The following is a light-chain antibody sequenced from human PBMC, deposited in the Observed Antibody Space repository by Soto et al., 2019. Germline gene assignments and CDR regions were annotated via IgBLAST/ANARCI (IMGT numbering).Light chain of an antibody. CDR3: CSSVGSPNWV. CDR2: EVN. CDR1: SSDVGSYDR. J-gene: IGLJ3*02. Sequence: QSALTQPASVSGSPGQSIAISCTGNSSDVGSYDRVSWYQHHPGKAPTLMIYEVNKRPSGISDRFSGSKSGNTASLTISGLQAEDEADYYCCSSVGSPNWVFGGGTKLTVL. V-gene: IGLV2-23*02.